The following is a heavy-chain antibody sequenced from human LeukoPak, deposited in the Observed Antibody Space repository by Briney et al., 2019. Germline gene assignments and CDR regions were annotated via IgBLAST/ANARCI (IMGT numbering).Heavy chain of an antibody. Sequence: PGGSLRLSCVVSGITLSNYGMSWVRQAPGKGLEWVAGISERGGSTNYADSVKGRFIISRENSKNTVYLHMNRLRVEHTAVYFCAKQGIVIRAVIIIGFHKEAYYFDYWGQGILVTVSS. D-gene: IGHD3-10*01. V-gene: IGHV3-23*01. CDR1: GITLSNYG. J-gene: IGHJ4*02. CDR3: AKQGIVIRAVIIIGFHKEAYYFDY. CDR2: ISERGGST.